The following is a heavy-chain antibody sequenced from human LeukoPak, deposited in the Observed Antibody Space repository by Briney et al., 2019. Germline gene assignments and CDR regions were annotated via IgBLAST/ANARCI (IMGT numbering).Heavy chain of an antibody. J-gene: IGHJ4*02. CDR1: GVSISRYY. D-gene: IGHD1-1*01. V-gene: IGHV4-59*08. Sequence: SEALSLTCTVSGVSISRYYWSWVRQPPGKGLEWIGSVHYSGNTNYNPSLKSRVTISLDTSKNQFSLKLSYVTAADTAVYYCARHDYNWKTFDYWGQGTLVTVSS. CDR3: ARHDYNWKTFDY. CDR2: VHYSGNT.